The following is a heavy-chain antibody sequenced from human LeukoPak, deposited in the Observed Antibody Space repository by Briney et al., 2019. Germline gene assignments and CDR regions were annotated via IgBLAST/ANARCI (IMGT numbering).Heavy chain of an antibody. Sequence: GGSLRLSCAASGFTFSSYSMNWVRQAPGKGLEWVSSISSSSSYIYYADSVKGRFTISRDNAKNSLYLQMNSLRAEDTAVYYCASGVTKYYEYVWGSPNDYWGQGTLVTVSS. CDR3: ASGVTKYYEYVWGSPNDY. J-gene: IGHJ4*02. CDR1: GFTFSSYS. D-gene: IGHD3-16*01. CDR2: ISSSSSYI. V-gene: IGHV3-21*01.